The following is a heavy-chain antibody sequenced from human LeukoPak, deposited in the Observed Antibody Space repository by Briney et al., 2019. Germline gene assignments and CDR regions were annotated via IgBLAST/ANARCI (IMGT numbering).Heavy chain of an antibody. Sequence: GESLKISCKASGYTFTGYYMHCVRQAPGQGLEWMGRINPNSGGTNDAQKFQGRVTMTRDTSISTAYMELSRLRSDDTAVYYCARPQNYYGSGSYYTREAFDIWGQGTMVTVSS. CDR3: ARPQNYYGSGSYYTREAFDI. CDR2: INPNSGGT. CDR1: GYTFTGYY. J-gene: IGHJ3*02. V-gene: IGHV1-2*06. D-gene: IGHD3-10*01.